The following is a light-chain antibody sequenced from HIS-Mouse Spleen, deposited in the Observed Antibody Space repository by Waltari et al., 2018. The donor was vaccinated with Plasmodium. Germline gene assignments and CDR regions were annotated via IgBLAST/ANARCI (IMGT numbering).Light chain of an antibody. Sequence: SYELTQPPSVSVSPGQTARITCPGDALPKKYAYWYQQKSGQAPVLVIYEDSKRPSGIPERFSGSSSGTMATLSISGAQVEDEADYYCYSTDGSGNHRVFGGGTKLTVL. CDR3: YSTDGSGNHRV. V-gene: IGLV3-10*01. J-gene: IGLJ3*02. CDR1: ALPKKY. CDR2: EDS.